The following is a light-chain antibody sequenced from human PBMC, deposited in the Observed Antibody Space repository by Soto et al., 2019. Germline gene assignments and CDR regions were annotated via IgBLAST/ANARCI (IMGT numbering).Light chain of an antibody. J-gene: IGLJ3*02. V-gene: IGLV8-61*01. CDR1: SGSVSTNYH. Sequence: QTVVTQEPSFSVSPGGTVTLTCGLSSGSVSTNYHPSWYQQTPGQAPRTLIYSTNPRSSGVPDRFSGSILGNKAALTITGAQADDESDYYCVLYMGSGTGVFGGGTKLTVL. CDR2: STN. CDR3: VLYMGSGTGV.